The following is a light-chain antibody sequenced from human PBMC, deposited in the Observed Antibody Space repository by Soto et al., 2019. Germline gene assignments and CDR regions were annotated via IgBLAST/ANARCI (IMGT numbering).Light chain of an antibody. CDR2: DGS. CDR3: CSYAGSSTNYV. J-gene: IGLJ1*01. CDR1: SSDVGSYNL. V-gene: IGLV2-23*01. Sequence: QSVLTQPASVSGSPGQSITISCTGTSSDVGSYNLVSWYQQHPGKAPKLMIYDGSKRPSGVSNRFSGSKSGNTASLTISGLQAEDEADYYCCSYAGSSTNYVFGTGTKLTVL.